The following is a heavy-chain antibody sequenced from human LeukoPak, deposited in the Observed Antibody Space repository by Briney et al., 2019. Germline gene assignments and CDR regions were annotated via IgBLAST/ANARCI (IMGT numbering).Heavy chain of an antibody. J-gene: IGHJ4*02. CDR3: AREDCTNGVCYPGWY. CDR1: GGTFSIYA. Sequence: GASVPVSFTSSGGTFSIYAISWVRQAPGQGLEWMGGIIPIFGTANYAQKFQGRVTITADESTSTAYMELSSLRSEDTAVYYGAREDCTNGVCYPGWYWGQGTLVTVSS. V-gene: IGHV1-69*13. CDR2: IIPIFGTA. D-gene: IGHD2-8*01.